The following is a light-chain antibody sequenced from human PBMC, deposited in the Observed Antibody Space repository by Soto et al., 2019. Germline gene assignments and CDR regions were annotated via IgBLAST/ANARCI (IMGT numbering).Light chain of an antibody. J-gene: IGKJ2*01. CDR3: MEALQTSSYT. Sequence: DIVLTQSPVSRSVTPGEPASISCRSSQSLLHSNGYNYLDWYLQKPGQSPQLLIYLGFNRASGVPDRFSGSGSGTDFTLKISRVEAEDVGVYSCMEALQTSSYTFGQGTKLEIK. V-gene: IGKV2-28*01. CDR1: QSLLHSNGYNY. CDR2: LGF.